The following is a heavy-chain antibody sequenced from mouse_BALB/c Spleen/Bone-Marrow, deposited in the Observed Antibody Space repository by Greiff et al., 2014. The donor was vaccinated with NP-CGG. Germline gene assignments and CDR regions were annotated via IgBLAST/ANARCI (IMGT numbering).Heavy chain of an antibody. CDR2: ISSGGSYT. V-gene: IGHV5-6*01. D-gene: IGHD1-1*01. Sequence: DVQLVESGGDLVKPGGSLKPSCAATGFTFSSYGMSWVRQTPDKRLEWVATISSGGSYTYYPDSVKGRFTISRDNAKNTLYLQMSSLKSEDTAMYYCARDFITTDAMDYWGQGTSVTVSS. CDR3: ARDFITTDAMDY. J-gene: IGHJ4*01. CDR1: GFTFSSYG.